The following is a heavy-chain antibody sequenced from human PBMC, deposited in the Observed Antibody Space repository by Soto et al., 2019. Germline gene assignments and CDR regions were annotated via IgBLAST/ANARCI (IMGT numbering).Heavy chain of an antibody. CDR2: ISYDGSNK. J-gene: IGHJ4*02. V-gene: IGHV3-30-3*01. Sequence: QVQLVESGGDVGQPGWSLRLSCAASGFTFSSHAMHWVRQAPGKGLEWVALISYDGSNKFYADSVRGRFTISRDNSKNSLYLQMNSLKAEDTAVYYCARVHLGSALTFDSWGQGTLLTVSS. CDR3: ARVHLGSALTFDS. D-gene: IGHD7-27*01. CDR1: GFTFSSHA.